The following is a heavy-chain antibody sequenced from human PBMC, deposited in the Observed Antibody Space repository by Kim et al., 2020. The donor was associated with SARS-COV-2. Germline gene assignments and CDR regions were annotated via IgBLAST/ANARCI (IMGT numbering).Heavy chain of an antibody. J-gene: IGHJ4*02. CDR2: ISSSGSTI. Sequence: GGSLRLSCAASGFTFSSYEMNWVRQAPGKGLEWVSYISSSGSTIYYADSVKGRFTISRDNAKNSLYLQMNSLRAEDTAVYYCARGQKYYYDSSGYYSNYWGQGTLVTVSS. CDR1: GFTFSSYE. V-gene: IGHV3-48*03. D-gene: IGHD3-22*01. CDR3: ARGQKYYYDSSGYYSNY.